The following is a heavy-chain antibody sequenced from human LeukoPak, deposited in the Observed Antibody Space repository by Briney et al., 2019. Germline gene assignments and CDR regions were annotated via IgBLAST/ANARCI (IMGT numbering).Heavy chain of an antibody. J-gene: IGHJ4*02. Sequence: SETLSLTCAVYGGSFSGYYWSWIRQPPGKGLEWIGSIYHSGSTYYNPSLKSRVTISVDTSKNQFSLKLSSVTAADTAVYYCARGGYYYDSSGYYRFDYWGQGTLVTVSS. D-gene: IGHD3-22*01. CDR2: IYHSGST. V-gene: IGHV4-34*01. CDR1: GGSFSGYY. CDR3: ARGGYYYDSSGYYRFDY.